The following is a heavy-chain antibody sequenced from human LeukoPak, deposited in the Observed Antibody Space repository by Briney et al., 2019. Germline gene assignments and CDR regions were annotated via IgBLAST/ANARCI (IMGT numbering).Heavy chain of an antibody. CDR1: GVSTSTNSHY. J-gene: IGHJ4*02. CDR3: ASSPSHYYDILTGYYRDQQDGTLIFDY. CDR2: IYYSGST. Sequence: PSETLSLTCTVSGVSTSTNSHYWGWIRQPPGKGLEWIGYIYYSGSTNYNPSLKSRVTISVDTSKNQFSLKLSSVTAADTAVYYCASSPSHYYDILTGYYRDQQDGTLIFDYWGQGTLVTVSS. D-gene: IGHD3-9*01. V-gene: IGHV4-61*05.